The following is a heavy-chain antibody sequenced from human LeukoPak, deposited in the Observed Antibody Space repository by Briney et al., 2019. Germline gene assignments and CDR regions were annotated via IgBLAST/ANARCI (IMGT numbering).Heavy chain of an antibody. V-gene: IGHV4-61*02. CDR2: IYTSGST. CDR1: GGSISSGSYY. Sequence: SETLSLTCTVSGGSISSGSYYWSWIRQPAGKGLEWIGRIYTSGSTNYNPSLKSRVTISVDTSKNQFSLKLSSVTAADTAVYYCAREAGSYTNPIDYWGQGTLVTVSS. J-gene: IGHJ4*02. D-gene: IGHD3-10*01. CDR3: AREAGSYTNPIDY.